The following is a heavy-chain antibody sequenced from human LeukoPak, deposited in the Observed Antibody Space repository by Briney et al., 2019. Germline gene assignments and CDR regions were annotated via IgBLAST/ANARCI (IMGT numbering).Heavy chain of an antibody. CDR3: ARVGGDYVWFDP. V-gene: IGHV4-34*01. CDR1: GGSFSCYY. Sequence: PSETLSDTCPVYGGSFSCYYWSWIRQPPGKGLEWIGEINHSGSTNYNPSLKSRVTISVDTSKNQFSLKLSSVTAADTAVYYCARVGGDYVWFDPWGQGTLVTVSS. J-gene: IGHJ5*02. D-gene: IGHD4-17*01. CDR2: INHSGST.